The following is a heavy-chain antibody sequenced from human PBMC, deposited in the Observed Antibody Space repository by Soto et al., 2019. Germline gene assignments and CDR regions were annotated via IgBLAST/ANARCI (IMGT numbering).Heavy chain of an antibody. J-gene: IGHJ4*02. V-gene: IGHV5-51*01. CDR2: FYPGDSHT. CDR3: AVFWSSWFGDGRLDS. CDR1: GYGFTSYW. Sequence: GESLKISCKGSGYGFTSYWIVWVRQMPGKGLEWMGIFYPGDSHTRYSPSFQGQVPMSADKSTSKAYLQWNSLEASDTAIYYCAVFWSSWFGDGRLDSWGPGTLVTVSS. D-gene: IGHD6-13*01.